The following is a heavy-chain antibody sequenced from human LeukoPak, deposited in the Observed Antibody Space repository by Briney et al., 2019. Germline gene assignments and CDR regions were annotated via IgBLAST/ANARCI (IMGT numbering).Heavy chain of an antibody. J-gene: IGHJ4*02. CDR2: IYTSGST. CDR3: AKEGGGGYYRGGSCYYFDY. D-gene: IGHD2-15*01. V-gene: IGHV4-4*07. CDR1: GGSISSYD. Sequence: SSETLSLTCTVSGGSISSYDCNWSRQPAGKGLEWIGRIYTSGSTNYNPSLKSRVTMSVDTSKNQFSLKLSSVTAADTAVYYCAKEGGGGYYRGGSCYYFDYWGRGSLVSVSS.